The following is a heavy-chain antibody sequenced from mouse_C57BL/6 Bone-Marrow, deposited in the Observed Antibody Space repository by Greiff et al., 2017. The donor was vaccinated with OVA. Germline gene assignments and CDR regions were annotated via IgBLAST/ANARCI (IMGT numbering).Heavy chain of an antibody. J-gene: IGHJ3*01. CDR2: IYPGGGYT. Sequence: QVQLQQSGAELVRPGTSVKMSCKASGYTFTNYWIGWAKQRPGHGLEWIGDIYPGGGYTNYNEKFKGKATLTAYKSSSTAYMQFSSLTSEDSAIYYGASDGHYGSSFAWFADWGQGTLVTVSA. D-gene: IGHD1-1*01. CDR3: ASDGHYGSSFAWFAD. CDR1: GYTFTNYW. V-gene: IGHV1-63*01.